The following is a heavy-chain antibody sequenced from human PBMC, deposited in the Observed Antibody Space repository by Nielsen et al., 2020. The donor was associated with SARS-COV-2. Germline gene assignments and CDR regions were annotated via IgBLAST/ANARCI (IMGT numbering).Heavy chain of an antibody. J-gene: IGHJ4*02. CDR2: VSASGGST. CDR1: GFTFNIYA. V-gene: IGHV3-23*01. CDR3: AKDGVWFGEKYYYDY. D-gene: IGHD3-10*01. Sequence: GESLKISCAASGFTFNIYAMAWVRRAPGRGLQWVTGVSASGGSTYYTDSVKGRFSISRDNSKNTLFLQMHSLRAEDTAVYYCAKDGVWFGEKYYYDYWGQGTLVTVSS.